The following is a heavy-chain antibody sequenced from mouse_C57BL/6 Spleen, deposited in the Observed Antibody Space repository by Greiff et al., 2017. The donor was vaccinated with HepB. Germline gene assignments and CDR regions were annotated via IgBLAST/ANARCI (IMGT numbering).Heavy chain of an antibody. J-gene: IGHJ4*01. CDR2: ISGGGGNT. CDR1: GFTFSSYT. V-gene: IGHV5-9*01. CDR3: ARHDGNYVGDYAMDY. D-gene: IGHD2-1*01. Sequence: EVQGVESGGGLVKPGGSLKLSCAASGFTFSSYTMSWVRQTPEKRLEWVATISGGGGNTYYPDSVKGRFTISRDNAKNTLYLQMSSLRSEDTALYYCARHDGNYVGDYAMDYWGQGTSVTVSS.